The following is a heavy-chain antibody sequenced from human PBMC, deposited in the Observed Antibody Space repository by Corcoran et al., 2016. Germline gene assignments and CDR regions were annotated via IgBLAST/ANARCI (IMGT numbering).Heavy chain of an antibody. V-gene: IGHV3-30*18. J-gene: IGHJ6*02. Sequence: QVQLVESGGGVVQPGRSLRLSCAASGFTFSSYGMHWVRQAPGKGLEWVAVISYDGSNKYYADSVKDRFTISRDNSKNTLYLQMNSLRAEDTAVYYGAKDLGIDSSGWYLGGYAMDVWGQGTTVTVSS. CDR3: AKDLGIDSSGWYLGGYAMDV. CDR1: GFTFSSYG. D-gene: IGHD6-19*01. CDR2: ISYDGSNK.